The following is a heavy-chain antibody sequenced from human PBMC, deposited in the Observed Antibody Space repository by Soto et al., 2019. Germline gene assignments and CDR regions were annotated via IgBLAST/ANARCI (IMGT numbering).Heavy chain of an antibody. J-gene: IGHJ5*02. V-gene: IGHV1-8*01. CDR2: MNPNSGNT. Sequence: ASVKVSCKASGYTFTSYDINWVRQATGQGLEWMGWMNPNSGNTGYAQKFQGRVTMTRNTSISTAYMELSSLRSEDTAVYYCARGPPRGTTGTLNWFDPWPGNPGNRLL. CDR1: GYTFTSYD. D-gene: IGHD1-7*01. CDR3: ARGPPRGTTGTLNWFDP.